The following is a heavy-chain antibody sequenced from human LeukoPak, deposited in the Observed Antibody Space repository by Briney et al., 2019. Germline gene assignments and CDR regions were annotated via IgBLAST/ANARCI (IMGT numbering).Heavy chain of an antibody. CDR1: GFTFSSYA. CDR3: ARVGDRGSWYLDGMDV. D-gene: IGHD6-13*01. J-gene: IGHJ6*02. CDR2: ISYDGSNK. V-gene: IGHV3-30-3*01. Sequence: GRSLRLSCAASGFTFSSYAMHWVRQAPGKGLEWVAVISYDGSNKYYADSVKGRFTISRDNSKNTLYLQMNSLRAEDTAVYYCARVGDRGSWYLDGMDVWGQGTTVTVSS.